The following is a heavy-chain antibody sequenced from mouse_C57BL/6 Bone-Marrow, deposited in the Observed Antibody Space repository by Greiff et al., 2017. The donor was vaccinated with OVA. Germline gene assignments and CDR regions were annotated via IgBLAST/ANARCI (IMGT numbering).Heavy chain of an antibody. CDR3: ARRGNYYSNYDYAMDY. D-gene: IGHD2-5*01. CDR2: ISSGGSYT. J-gene: IGHJ4*01. V-gene: IGHV5-6*02. Sequence: DVMLVESGGDLVKPGGSLKLSCAASGFTFSSYGMSWVRQTPDKRLEWVATISSGGSYTYYPDSVKGRFTISRDNAKNTLYLQMSSLKSEDTAMYYCARRGNYYSNYDYAMDYWGQGTSVTVSS. CDR1: GFTFSSYG.